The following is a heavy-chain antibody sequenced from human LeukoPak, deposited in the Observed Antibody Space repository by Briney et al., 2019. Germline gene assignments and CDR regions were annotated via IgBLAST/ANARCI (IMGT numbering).Heavy chain of an antibody. J-gene: IGHJ4*02. CDR2: ITSNGRNT. CDR3: ARHSNNIWNYFEY. D-gene: IGHD1-1*01. Sequence: GGSLRLSCSASGFTFSNNAMHWVRQGPGKGLEYVSGITSNGRNTYYADSVKGRSTISRDNSKNTLSLQMSSLRAEDTAVYYCARHSNNIWNYFEYWGQGTLVTVSS. V-gene: IGHV3-64D*09. CDR1: GFTFSNNA.